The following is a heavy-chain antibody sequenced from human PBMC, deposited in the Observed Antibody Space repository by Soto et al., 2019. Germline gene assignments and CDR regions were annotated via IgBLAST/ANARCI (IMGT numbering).Heavy chain of an antibody. CDR1: GGSISSGGYS. J-gene: IGHJ4*02. D-gene: IGHD6-13*01. V-gene: IGHV4-31*03. Sequence: QVQLQESGPGLVKPSQTLSLTCTVSGGSISSGGYSWSWIRQHPGKGLEWIGYIYYSGSTFYNPSLKSRITXXVXTXXSQFSLKLNSVTAADTAVYYCARFPTAGTRYYFDFWGQGTLVTVSS. CDR3: ARFPTAGTRYYFDF. CDR2: IYYSGST.